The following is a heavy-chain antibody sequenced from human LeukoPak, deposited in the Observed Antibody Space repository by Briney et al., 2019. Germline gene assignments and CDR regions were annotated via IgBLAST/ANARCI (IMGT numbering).Heavy chain of an antibody. Sequence: GASVTVSCKASGYTFTGYYMHWVRQAPGQGLEWMGWINPNSGGTNYAQKFQGRVTMTRDTSISTAYMELSRLRSDDTAVYYCARDGGYCSSTSCYRLLPNNWFDPWGQGTLVTVSS. D-gene: IGHD2-2*01. CDR3: ARDGGYCSSTSCYRLLPNNWFDP. CDR1: GYTFTGYY. J-gene: IGHJ5*02. V-gene: IGHV1-2*02. CDR2: INPNSGGT.